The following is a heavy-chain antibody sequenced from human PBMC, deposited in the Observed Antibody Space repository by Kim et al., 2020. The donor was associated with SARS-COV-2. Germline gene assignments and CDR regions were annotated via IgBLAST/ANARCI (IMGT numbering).Heavy chain of an antibody. J-gene: IGHJ6*02. D-gene: IGHD6-13*01. CDR3: AHAAEYSSSWPGNPPHYYYYGMDV. Sequence: GGSLRLSCAASGFTFSSYAMSWVRQAPGKGLEWVSAISGSGGSTYYADSVKGRFTISRDNSKNTLYLQMNSLRAEDTAVYYCAHAAEYSSSWPGNPPHYYYYGMDVWGQGTTVTVSS. CDR2: ISGSGGST. V-gene: IGHV3-23*01. CDR1: GFTFSSYA.